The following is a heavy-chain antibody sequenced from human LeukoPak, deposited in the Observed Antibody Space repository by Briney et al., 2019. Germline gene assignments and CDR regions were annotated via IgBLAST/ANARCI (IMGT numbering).Heavy chain of an antibody. D-gene: IGHD1-26*01. J-gene: IGHJ2*01. Sequence: SETLSLTCTVSGGSISSSSYYWGWIRQPPGKGLEWIGSISYSGSTYYNPSLKSRVTISVDTSKNQFSLKLNSVTAADTAVYYCARPGALYWYFDLWGRGILVSFSS. CDR3: ARPGALYWYFDL. V-gene: IGHV4-39*01. CDR2: ISYSGST. CDR1: GGSISSSSYY.